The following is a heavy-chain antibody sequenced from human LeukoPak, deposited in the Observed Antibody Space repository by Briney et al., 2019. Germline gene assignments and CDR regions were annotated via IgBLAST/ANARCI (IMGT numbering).Heavy chain of an antibody. CDR3: ARVGYSGSAYYYYMDV. Sequence: ASVKVSCKASGGTSSSYAISWVRQAPGQGLEWMGGIIPIFGTANYARKFQGRVTITADESTSTAYMELSSLRSEDTAVYYCARVGYSGSAYYYYMDVWGKGTTVTVSS. CDR1: GGTSSSYA. V-gene: IGHV1-69*13. D-gene: IGHD1-26*01. J-gene: IGHJ6*03. CDR2: IIPIFGTA.